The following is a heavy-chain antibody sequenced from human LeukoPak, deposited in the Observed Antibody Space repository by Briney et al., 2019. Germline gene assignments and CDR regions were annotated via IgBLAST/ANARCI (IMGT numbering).Heavy chain of an antibody. Sequence: GGSLRLSCAASGFTFSSYAMTWVRQAPGKGLEWVSTISGSGANTYYADSVKGRFTISRDNSKNTLSLQMNSLRVEDTALYYCAKYSDSTGAHYFDYWGQGTLVTVSS. CDR3: AKYSDSTGAHYFDY. CDR1: GFTFSSYA. CDR2: ISGSGANT. J-gene: IGHJ4*02. V-gene: IGHV3-23*01. D-gene: IGHD2/OR15-2a*01.